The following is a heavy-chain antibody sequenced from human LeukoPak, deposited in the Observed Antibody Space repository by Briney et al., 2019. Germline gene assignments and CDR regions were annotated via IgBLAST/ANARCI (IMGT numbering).Heavy chain of an antibody. CDR1: AFTFSSYG. CDR2: ISGDGRDI. Sequence: GGSLRLSCAASAFTFSSYGMSWVRQAPGKGLEWVSAISGDGRDIFYADAVKGRFTISRDNARNSLYLQMNSLTAEDTAVYYCARDPYSGAYGDTYYYYMDVWGKGTTVTISS. J-gene: IGHJ6*03. V-gene: IGHV3-23*01. CDR3: ARDPYSGAYGDTYYYYMDV. D-gene: IGHD1-26*01.